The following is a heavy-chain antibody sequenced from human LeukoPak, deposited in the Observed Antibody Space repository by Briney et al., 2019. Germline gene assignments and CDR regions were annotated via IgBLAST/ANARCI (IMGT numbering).Heavy chain of an antibody. CDR1: GASIANPTYH. Sequence: PSETLSLTCIVSGASIANPTYHWGWIRQPPGKGLEWIGSMYYTGITYHNPSLKSRVSISLDTSKSHFSLKLDSVTAADTAVYYCSRLTNGNPGDYWGQGTLVTVSS. D-gene: IGHD2-8*01. CDR2: MYYTGIT. J-gene: IGHJ4*02. CDR3: SRLTNGNPGDY. V-gene: IGHV4-39*07.